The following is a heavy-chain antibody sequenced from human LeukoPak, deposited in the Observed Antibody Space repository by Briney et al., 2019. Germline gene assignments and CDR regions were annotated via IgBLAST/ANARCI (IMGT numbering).Heavy chain of an antibody. J-gene: IGHJ3*02. CDR3: AKSNGYGLIDI. D-gene: IGHD3-22*01. Sequence: SETLSLTCTVSGYSISSGYYWGWLRQPPGKGLEWIGSIYHSGSTYYNPSLKSQVTISVDTSKNQFSLKLNSVTAADTAVYYCAKSNGYGLIDIWGQGTMVTVSS. CDR2: IYHSGST. CDR1: GYSISSGYY. V-gene: IGHV4-38-2*02.